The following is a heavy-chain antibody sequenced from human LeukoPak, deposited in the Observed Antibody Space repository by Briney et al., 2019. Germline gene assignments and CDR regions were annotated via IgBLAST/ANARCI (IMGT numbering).Heavy chain of an antibody. V-gene: IGHV3-21*05. Sequence: GGSLRLSCAASGFTFSSYAMTWVRQAPGKGLEWLSYISGSGDDTNYADSVRGRFTISRDNAKNSLYLQMNSLRVEDTAVYYCARDPRTVRIWGQGTLVTVSS. CDR2: ISGSGDDT. J-gene: IGHJ4*02. CDR1: GFTFSSYA. D-gene: IGHD1-1*01. CDR3: ARDPRTVRI.